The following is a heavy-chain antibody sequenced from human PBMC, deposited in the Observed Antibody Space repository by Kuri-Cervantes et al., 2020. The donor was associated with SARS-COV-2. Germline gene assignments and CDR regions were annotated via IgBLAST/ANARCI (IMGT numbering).Heavy chain of an antibody. V-gene: IGHV3-23*03. Sequence: GGSLRLSCAASGFTVSSNYMSWVRQAPGKGLEWVSVIYSGGSSTYYADSVKGRFTISRDNSKNTLYLQMNSLRAEDTAVYYCAKFAKVLLWFGDHYYFDYWGQGTLVTVSS. CDR1: GFTVSSNY. D-gene: IGHD3-10*01. J-gene: IGHJ4*02. CDR3: AKFAKVLLWFGDHYYFDY. CDR2: IYSGGSST.